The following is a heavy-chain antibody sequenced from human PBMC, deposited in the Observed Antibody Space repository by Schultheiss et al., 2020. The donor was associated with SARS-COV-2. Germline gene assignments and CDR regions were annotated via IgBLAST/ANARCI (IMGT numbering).Heavy chain of an antibody. CDR3: ARAHTTYAFDI. CDR2: IYTSGST. V-gene: IGHV4-61*02. Sequence: SETLSLTCTVSGGSISSGSYYWSWIRQPAGKGLEWIGRIYTSGSTNYNPSLKSRVTISVDTSKNQFSLKLSSVTAADTAVYYCARAHTTYAFDIWGQGTMVTV. J-gene: IGHJ3*02. D-gene: IGHD1-14*01. CDR1: GGSISSGSYY.